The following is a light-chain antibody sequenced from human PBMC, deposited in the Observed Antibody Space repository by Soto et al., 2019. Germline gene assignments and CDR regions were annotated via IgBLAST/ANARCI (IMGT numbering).Light chain of an antibody. CDR2: QSN. V-gene: IGLV3-1*01. CDR3: QAWDSNIVI. CDR1: KLGNKY. Sequence: SYELTQPPSVSVSPGQTASIICSGDKLGNKYACWFQQKPGQSPVLLIYQSNKRPSGIPERFSGSNSGNTATLTIRGTQAMDEADYYCQAWDSNIVIFGGGTKVTVL. J-gene: IGLJ2*01.